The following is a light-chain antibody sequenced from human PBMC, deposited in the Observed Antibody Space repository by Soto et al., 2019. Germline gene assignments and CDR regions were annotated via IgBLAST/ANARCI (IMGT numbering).Light chain of an antibody. CDR3: SSFTTSSSVV. J-gene: IGLJ2*01. V-gene: IGLV2-14*03. CDR2: DVT. Sequence: QSALTQPASVSGSPGQSITISCTGTSSDVGGYAYVSWYQHHPGKAPKLIIYDVTNRPSGVSNRFSGSMSGNTASLTISGLQAADEADYYCSSFTTSSSVVFGGGTQLTVL. CDR1: SSDVGGYAY.